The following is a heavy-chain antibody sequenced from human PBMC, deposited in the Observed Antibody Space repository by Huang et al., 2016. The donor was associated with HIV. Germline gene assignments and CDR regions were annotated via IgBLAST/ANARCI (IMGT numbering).Heavy chain of an antibody. D-gene: IGHD6-13*01. CDR1: GGSFNSLA. Sequence: VQLVQSGAEVKRPGTSVKISCKASGGSFNSLAFNWVRQAPGQGLKYMGVIGPLFSVTKYAEKFRGRLTISADKSTSTVFMELRGLTSEDTAVFFCAREGQTWYGKPIAAFEIWGQGTTVIVSP. CDR3: AREGQTWYGKPIAAFEI. CDR2: IGPLFSVT. J-gene: IGHJ3*02. V-gene: IGHV1-69*10.